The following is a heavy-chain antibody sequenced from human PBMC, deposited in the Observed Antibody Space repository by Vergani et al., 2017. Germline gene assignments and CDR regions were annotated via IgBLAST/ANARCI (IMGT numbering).Heavy chain of an antibody. CDR1: GFTFSSYG. D-gene: IGHD4-11*01. CDR2: ISYDGSNK. V-gene: IGHV3-30*18. J-gene: IGHJ6*02. CDR3: AKELGFIVTSDYYYYYGMDV. Sequence: QVQLVESGGGVVQPGRSLRLSCAASGFTFSSYGMHWVRQAPGKGLEWVAVISYDGSNKYYADSVKGRFTISRDNSKNTLYLQMNSLRAEETAVYYCAKELGFIVTSDYYYYYGMDVWGQATTVTVSS.